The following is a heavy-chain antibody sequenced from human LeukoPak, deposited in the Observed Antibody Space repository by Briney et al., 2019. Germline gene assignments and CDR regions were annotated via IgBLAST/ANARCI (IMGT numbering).Heavy chain of an antibody. J-gene: IGHJ6*02. CDR2: LSGSDSST. D-gene: IGHD2-2*01. CDR1: GFTFRSYA. Sequence: PGGSLRLSCAASGFTFRSYAMSWVRQAPGKGLEWVSTLSGSDSSTYYADSVKGRFIISRDNAKNTLYLQMNSLRAEDTAVYYCARDGYQLLYYYYYGMDVWGQGTTVTVSS. V-gene: IGHV3-23*01. CDR3: ARDGYQLLYYYYYGMDV.